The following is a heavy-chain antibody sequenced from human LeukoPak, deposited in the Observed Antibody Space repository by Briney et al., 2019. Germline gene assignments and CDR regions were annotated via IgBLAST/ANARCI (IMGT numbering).Heavy chain of an antibody. CDR2: IRSKANSYAT. V-gene: IGHV3-73*01. CDR3: ARVSWWGSGATPAFDI. CDR1: GFIFSGSA. Sequence: PGGSLRLSCAASGFIFSGSAMHWVRQASGKGLEWVGRIRSKANSYATAYAASVKGRFTISRDDSKNTAYLQMNSLRAEDTAVYYCARVSWWGSGATPAFDIWGQGTMVTVSS. J-gene: IGHJ3*02. D-gene: IGHD3-16*01.